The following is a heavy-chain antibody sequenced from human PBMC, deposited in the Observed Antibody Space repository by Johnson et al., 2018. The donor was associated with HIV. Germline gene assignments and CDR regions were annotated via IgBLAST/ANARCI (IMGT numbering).Heavy chain of an antibody. D-gene: IGHD1-26*01. CDR2: ISYDGTNK. J-gene: IGHJ3*02. Sequence: QVQLVESGGGVVQPGTSLRLACAASGFTFSSFAMHWVRQAPGKGLEWVAFISYDGTNKYFTDSVRGRFTISRDNSRNTLFLQMNSLRAEDTAVYYCARGEGGTYLPDAFDIWGQGTMVTVSS. CDR3: ARGEGGTYLPDAFDI. CDR1: GFTFSSFA. V-gene: IGHV3-30-3*01.